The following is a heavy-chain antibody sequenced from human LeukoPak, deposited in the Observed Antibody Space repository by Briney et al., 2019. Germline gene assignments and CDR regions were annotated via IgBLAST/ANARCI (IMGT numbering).Heavy chain of an antibody. CDR2: IRYDGSNK. CDR3: ARDNRAVAGRSYFDY. Sequence: GGSLRLSCAASGFTFSSYGMHWVRQAPGKGLEWVAFIRYDGSNKYYADSVKGRFTISRDNSKNTLYLQMNGLRAEDTAVYYCARDNRAVAGRSYFDYWGQGTLVTVSS. V-gene: IGHV3-30*02. D-gene: IGHD6-19*01. J-gene: IGHJ4*02. CDR1: GFTFSSYG.